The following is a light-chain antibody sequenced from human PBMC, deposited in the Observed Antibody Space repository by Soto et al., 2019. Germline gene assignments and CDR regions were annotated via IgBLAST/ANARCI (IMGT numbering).Light chain of an antibody. Sequence: EIVMTQSPATLSVSPGERATLSCRASQSVSSKLAWYQQKRGQAPRLLIYGASTRATGIPARFSGSGSGTEFPLTISSLQSEDFAVYYCQQYNSWPPAFGQGTKVEIK. CDR1: QSVSSK. CDR3: QQYNSWPPA. CDR2: GAS. J-gene: IGKJ1*01. V-gene: IGKV3-15*01.